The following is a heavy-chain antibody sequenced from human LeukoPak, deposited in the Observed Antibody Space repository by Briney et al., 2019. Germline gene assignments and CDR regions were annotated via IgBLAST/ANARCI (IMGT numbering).Heavy chain of an antibody. CDR2: ISGSGGAI. CDR1: GFTFTTYE. Sequence: GGSLRLSCATSGFTFTTYEMNWVRQAPGKGLEWVSHISGSGGAIYYADSVKGRFTISRDNAKNSLYLQMNSLRAEDTAVYYCARNDGSGSNPHFAYWGQGTLVTVSS. CDR3: ARNDGSGSNPHFAY. J-gene: IGHJ4*02. V-gene: IGHV3-48*03. D-gene: IGHD3-10*01.